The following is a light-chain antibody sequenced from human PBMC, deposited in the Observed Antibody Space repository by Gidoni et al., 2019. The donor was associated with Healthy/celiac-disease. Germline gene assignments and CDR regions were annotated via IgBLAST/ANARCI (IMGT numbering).Light chain of an antibody. J-gene: IGLJ2*01. V-gene: IGLV1-40*01. CDR1: SSTIGAGYD. CDR3: QYYDSSLSVV. CDR2: GNS. Sequence: QSVLTQPPSVSGAPGQRVTISCTGSSSTIGAGYDVHWYQQLPGTAPKLLIYGNSNRPSGVPDRFSGSKSGTSASLAITGLQAEDEADYYCQYYDSSLSVVFGGGTKLTVL.